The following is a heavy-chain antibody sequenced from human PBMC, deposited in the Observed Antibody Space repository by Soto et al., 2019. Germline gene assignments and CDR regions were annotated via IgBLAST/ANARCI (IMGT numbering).Heavy chain of an antibody. J-gene: IGHJ6*02. V-gene: IGHV3-30-3*01. CDR1: GFTFSSYA. CDR3: ARGSAPKKDYYSYGMDV. Sequence: QVQLVESGGGVVQPGRSLRLSCAASGFTFSSYAMHWVRQAPGKGLEWVAVISYDGSNKYYADSVKGRFTISRDNSKNPLYRQMNSLRAEDTAVYYCARGSAPKKDYYSYGMDVWGQGTTVTVSS. CDR2: ISYDGSNK.